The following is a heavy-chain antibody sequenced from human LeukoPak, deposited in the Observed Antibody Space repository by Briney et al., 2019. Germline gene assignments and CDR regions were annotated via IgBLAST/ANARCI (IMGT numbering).Heavy chain of an antibody. D-gene: IGHD3-16*01. Sequence: PGGSLRLSCAASGFTFSSYAMSWVRQAPGKGLEWDSAISGSGGSTYYADSVKGRFTISRDNSKNTLYLQMNSLRAEDTALYYCARKLWHRNDCWGQGTLVTVSS. CDR3: ARKLWHRNDC. CDR1: GFTFSSYA. J-gene: IGHJ4*02. CDR2: ISGSGGST. V-gene: IGHV3-23*01.